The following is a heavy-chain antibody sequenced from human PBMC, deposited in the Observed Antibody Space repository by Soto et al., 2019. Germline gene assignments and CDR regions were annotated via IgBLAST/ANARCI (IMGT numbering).Heavy chain of an antibody. D-gene: IGHD1-1*01. Sequence: QVHLVQSGAEVKKPGASVKVSCKGSGYAFTTYGITWVRQAPGQGLERMGWISAHNGNTNYAQKLQGRVTVTRDTSTSTAYMELRRLRSDDTVVYYCARGRYGDYWGQGALVTVSS. CDR3: ARGRYGDY. CDR2: ISAHNGNT. CDR1: GYAFTTYG. J-gene: IGHJ4*02. V-gene: IGHV1-18*01.